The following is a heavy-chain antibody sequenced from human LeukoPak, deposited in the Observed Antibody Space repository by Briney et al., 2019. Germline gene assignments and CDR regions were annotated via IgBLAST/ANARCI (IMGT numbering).Heavy chain of an antibody. CDR2: IRYDGSNK. V-gene: IGHV3-30*02. Sequence: PGGSLRLSCAASGFTFSSYGMHWVRQAPGKGLEWVAFIRYDGSNKYYADSVKGRFTTSRDNSKNTLYLQMNSLRAEDTAVYYCAKTLSSYGGSGYWGQGTLVTVSS. J-gene: IGHJ4*02. CDR3: AKTLSSYGGSGY. CDR1: GFTFSSYG. D-gene: IGHD4-23*01.